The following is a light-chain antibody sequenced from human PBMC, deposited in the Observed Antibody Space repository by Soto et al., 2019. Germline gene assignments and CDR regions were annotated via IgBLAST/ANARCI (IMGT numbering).Light chain of an antibody. CDR1: SSNIGAGYD. CDR2: GNY. Sequence: QSVLTQPPSVSGAPGQTVTISCTGSSSNIGAGYDVHWYQHLPGTAPKLLIYGNYNRPSGVPDRFSGSKSGTSASLAITGLQAEDESDYYCQSYDSSLSGSLFGGGTKVTVL. CDR3: QSYDSSLSGSL. V-gene: IGLV1-40*01. J-gene: IGLJ3*02.